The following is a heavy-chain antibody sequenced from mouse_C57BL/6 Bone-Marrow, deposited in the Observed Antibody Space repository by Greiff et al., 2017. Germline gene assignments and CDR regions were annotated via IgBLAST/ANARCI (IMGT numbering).Heavy chain of an antibody. V-gene: IGHV1-64*01. J-gene: IGHJ4*01. D-gene: IGHD2-12*01. CDR3: ARERGPDDAMDY. CDR2: IHPNSGST. Sequence: VQLQQPGAELVKPGASVKLSCKASGYTFTSYWMHWVKQRPGQGLEWIGMIHPNSGSTNYNEKFKSKATLTVDKSSSTAYMQLSSLTSEDSAVYYGARERGPDDAMDYWGQGTSVTVSS. CDR1: GYTFTSYW.